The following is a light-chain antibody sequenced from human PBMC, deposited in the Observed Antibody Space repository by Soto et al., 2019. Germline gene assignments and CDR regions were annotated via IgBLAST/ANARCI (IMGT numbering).Light chain of an antibody. CDR1: SWDSSYA. CDR2: LNSDGSH. J-gene: IGLJ3*02. V-gene: IGLV4-69*01. CDR3: QTWGTGSWV. Sequence: QPVLTQSPSASASLGASVKLTCTLSSWDSSYAIAWHQQQPEKGPRYLMKLNSDGSHSKGDGIPDRFSGSSSGAERYLTISSRQSEDEADYYCQTWGTGSWVFGGGTKLTVL.